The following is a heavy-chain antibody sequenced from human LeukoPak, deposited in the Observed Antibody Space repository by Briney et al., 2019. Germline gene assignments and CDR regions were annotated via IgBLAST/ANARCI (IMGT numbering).Heavy chain of an antibody. V-gene: IGHV3-7*01. D-gene: IGHD1-26*01. CDR3: ARDKIVGATHFDY. CDR1: GFSFTNYA. Sequence: PGGSLRLSCAASGFSFTNYAMSWVRQAPGKGLEWVANIKQDGSEKYYVDSVKGRFTISRDNAKNSLYLQMNSLRAEDTAVYYCARDKIVGATHFDYWGQGTLVTVSS. J-gene: IGHJ4*02. CDR2: IKQDGSEK.